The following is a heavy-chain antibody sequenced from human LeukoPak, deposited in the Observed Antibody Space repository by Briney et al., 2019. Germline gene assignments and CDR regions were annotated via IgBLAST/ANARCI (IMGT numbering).Heavy chain of an antibody. CDR2: INHSGST. V-gene: IGHV4-34*01. Sequence: SETLSLTCAVYGGSFSGYYWSWIRQPPEKGLEWIGEINHSGSTNYNPSLKSRVTISVDTSKNQFSLKLSSVTAADTAVYYCARGASGYSYGLDYWGQGTLVTVSS. CDR3: ARGASGYSYGLDY. D-gene: IGHD5-18*01. CDR1: GGSFSGYY. J-gene: IGHJ4*02.